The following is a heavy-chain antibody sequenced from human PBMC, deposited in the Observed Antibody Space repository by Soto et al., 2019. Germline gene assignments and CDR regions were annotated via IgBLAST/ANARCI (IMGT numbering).Heavy chain of an antibody. CDR1: GYTFTSYD. CDR2: MNPNSGNT. J-gene: IGHJ3*02. D-gene: IGHD3-10*01. CDR3: ASYYYGSGSLGDAFDI. V-gene: IGHV1-8*01. Sequence: QVQLVQSGAEVKKPGASVKVSCKASGYTFTSYDINWVRQATGQGLEWMGWMNPNSGNTGYAQKFQGRVTMTRNTXIXXAYMELSSLRSEDTAVYYCASYYYGSGSLGDAFDIWGQGTMVTVSS.